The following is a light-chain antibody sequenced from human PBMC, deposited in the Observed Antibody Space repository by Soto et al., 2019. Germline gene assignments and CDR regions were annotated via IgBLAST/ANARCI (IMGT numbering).Light chain of an antibody. J-gene: IGLJ3*02. CDR1: SSNIGAHY. CDR2: QND. Sequence: QSVLTQPPSVSAASGQKVTISCSGSSSNIGAHYVSWYQHLPGTAPKLLISQNDNRPSGIPDRFSASKSDTSATLDITGLQTGDEADYYCETWDRSLSAAVFGGGTKVTVL. V-gene: IGLV1-51*02. CDR3: ETWDRSLSAAV.